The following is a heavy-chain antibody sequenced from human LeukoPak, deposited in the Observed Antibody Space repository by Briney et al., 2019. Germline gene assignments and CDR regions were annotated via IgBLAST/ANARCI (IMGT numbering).Heavy chain of an antibody. Sequence: GGSLRLSCAASGFTFSSYAMSWVRQAPGKGLEWVSAISGSGGSTYYADSVKGRFTISRDNPKNTLYLQVNSLRAEDTAVYHCAKKSPIFGVVIPLFDYWGQGTLVSVSS. D-gene: IGHD3-3*01. V-gene: IGHV3-23*01. CDR3: AKKSPIFGVVIPLFDY. CDR2: ISGSGGST. CDR1: GFTFSSYA. J-gene: IGHJ4*02.